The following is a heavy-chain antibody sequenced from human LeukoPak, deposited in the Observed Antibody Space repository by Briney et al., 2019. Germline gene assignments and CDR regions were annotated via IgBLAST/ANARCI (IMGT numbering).Heavy chain of an antibody. D-gene: IGHD1-26*01. J-gene: IGHJ3*02. CDR3: AKDPRAVRYSGIPDAFDI. CDR1: GFTFSSYG. Sequence: QSGGSLRLSCAASGFTFSSYGMSWVRQAPGKGLEWVSAISGSGGSTYYADSVKGRFTISRDNSKNTLYLQMNSLRAEDTAVYYCAKDPRAVRYSGIPDAFDIWGQGTMVTVSS. V-gene: IGHV3-23*01. CDR2: ISGSGGST.